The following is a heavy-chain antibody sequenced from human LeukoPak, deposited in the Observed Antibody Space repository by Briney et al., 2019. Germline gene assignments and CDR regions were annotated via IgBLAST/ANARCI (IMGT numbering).Heavy chain of an antibody. D-gene: IGHD5-18*01. CDR1: GYTFTGYY. V-gene: IGHV1-2*02. CDR2: INPNSGGT. Sequence: ASVKVSCKASGYTFTGYYMHWVRQAPGQGLEWMGWINPNSGGTNYAQKFQGRVTKTRDTSISTAYMGLSRLRSDDTAVYYCARAQYSYGSGIDYWGQGTLVTVSS. CDR3: ARAQYSYGSGIDY. J-gene: IGHJ4*02.